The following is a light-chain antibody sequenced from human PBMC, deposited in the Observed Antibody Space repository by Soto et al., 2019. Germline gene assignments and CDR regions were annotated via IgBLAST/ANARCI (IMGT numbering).Light chain of an antibody. Sequence: DIQMTQSPSSLSASVGDRVTITCQATQNINNYLNWNQQKPGKAPKPLIYDASNWEAGVPSRFRGSGSGTDFTFTISRLQPEDIATYYCQQYENLPTFGQGTRLEIK. CDR2: DAS. CDR3: QQYENLPT. J-gene: IGKJ5*01. V-gene: IGKV1-33*01. CDR1: QNINNY.